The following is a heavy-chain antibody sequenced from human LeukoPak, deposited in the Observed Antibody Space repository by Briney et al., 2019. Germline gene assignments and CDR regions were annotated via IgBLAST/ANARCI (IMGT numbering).Heavy chain of an antibody. CDR3: ARGIGDSTRGVVPVDY. Sequence: PGGSLRLSCAASGFTFSDYYMSWIRQAPGKGLEWVSYISSSGSTIYYADSVKGRFTISRDNSKNTLYLQMNSLRAEDTAVYYCARGIGDSTRGVVPVDYWGQGPLVTVSS. V-gene: IGHV3-11*01. CDR1: GFTFSDYY. J-gene: IGHJ4*02. CDR2: ISSSGSTI. D-gene: IGHD5-12*01.